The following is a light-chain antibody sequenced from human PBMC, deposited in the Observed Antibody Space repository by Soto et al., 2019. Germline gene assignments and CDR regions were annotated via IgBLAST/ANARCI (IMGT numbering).Light chain of an antibody. CDR2: GAS. Sequence: EIVLTQSPGTLSLSPGERATLSCRASQSISSSYLAWYQQKPGQAPRLLIYGASSRATGIPDRFSGSGSGTDFTLTISRLEPEDFAVYYCQHYASSHTFGGGTKVEIK. V-gene: IGKV3-20*01. CDR3: QHYASSHT. J-gene: IGKJ4*01. CDR1: QSISSSY.